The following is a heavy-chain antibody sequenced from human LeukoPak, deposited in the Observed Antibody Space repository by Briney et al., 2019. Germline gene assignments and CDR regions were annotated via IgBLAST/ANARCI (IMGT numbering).Heavy chain of an antibody. Sequence: SVKVSCKASGGTFSSYAISWVRQAPGQGLEWMGGIIPIFGTANYAQKFQGRVTITADESTSTAYMELSSLRSEDTAVHYCARDAVAARLRSYYYYMDVWGKGTTVTVSS. CDR2: IIPIFGTA. CDR1: GGTFSSYA. V-gene: IGHV1-69*13. J-gene: IGHJ6*03. D-gene: IGHD6-6*01. CDR3: ARDAVAARLRSYYYYMDV.